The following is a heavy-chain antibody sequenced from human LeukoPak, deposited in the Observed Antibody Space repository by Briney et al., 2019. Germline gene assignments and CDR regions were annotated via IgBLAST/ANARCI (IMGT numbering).Heavy chain of an antibody. V-gene: IGHV4-34*01. CDR2: INHSGST. CDR1: GGSFSGYY. J-gene: IGHJ4*02. D-gene: IGHD3-10*01. CDR3: ARDGITMVRGGLDY. Sequence: SETLSLTCAVYGGSFSGYYWSWICQPPGKGLEWIGEINHSGSTNYNPSLKSRVTISVDTSKNQFSLKLSSVTAADTAVYYCARDGITMVRGGLDYWGQGTLVTVSS.